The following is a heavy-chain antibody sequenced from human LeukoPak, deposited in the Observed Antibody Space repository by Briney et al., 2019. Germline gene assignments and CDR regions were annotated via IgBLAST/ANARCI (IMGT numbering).Heavy chain of an antibody. CDR3: ARGYGGNFEFDY. CDR2: IYTSGST. D-gene: IGHD4-23*01. Sequence: SETLSLTCTVSGGSISSGSYYWSWIRQPAGKGLEWIGRIYTSGSTNYNPSLKSRVTMSVDTSKNQFSLKLSSVTAADTAVYYCARGYGGNFEFDYWGQGTLVTVSS. V-gene: IGHV4-61*02. CDR1: GGSISSGSYY. J-gene: IGHJ4*02.